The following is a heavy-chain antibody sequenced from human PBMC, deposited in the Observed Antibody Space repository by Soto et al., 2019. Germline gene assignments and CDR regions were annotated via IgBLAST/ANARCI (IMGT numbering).Heavy chain of an antibody. D-gene: IGHD3-22*01. CDR1: GGSISSGGYY. CDR2: IYYSGST. J-gene: IGHJ4*02. CDR3: ASSQDSSGYYGPFDY. V-gene: IGHV4-31*03. Sequence: PLETLSLTCTVSGGSISSGGYYWSWIRQHPGKGLEWIGYIYYSGSTYYNPSLKSRVTISVDTSKNQFSLKLSSVTAADTAVYYCASSQDSSGYYGPFDYWGQGTLVTVSS.